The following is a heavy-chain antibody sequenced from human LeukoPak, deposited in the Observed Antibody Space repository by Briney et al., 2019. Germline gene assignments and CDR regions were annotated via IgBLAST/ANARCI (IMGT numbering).Heavy chain of an antibody. Sequence: KSGGSLRLSCAASGFTFSSYSMNWVRQAPGKGLEWVSSISSSSYIYYADSVKGRFTISRDNAKNSLYLQMNSLRAEDTAVYYCARDDVEGRFIDYWGQGTLVTVSS. CDR2: ISSSSYI. CDR1: GFTFSSYS. CDR3: ARDDVEGRFIDY. V-gene: IGHV3-21*01. J-gene: IGHJ4*02.